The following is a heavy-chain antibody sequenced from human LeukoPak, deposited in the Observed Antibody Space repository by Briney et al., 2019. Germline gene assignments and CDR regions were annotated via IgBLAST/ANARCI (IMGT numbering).Heavy chain of an antibody. J-gene: IGHJ4*02. CDR1: GFTFSSYA. CDR2: ISSSSSTI. CDR3: ARGDFWSGYYPYYFDY. V-gene: IGHV3-48*01. Sequence: GGSLRLSCAASGFTFSSYAMNWVRQAPGKGLEWVSYISSSSSTIYYADSVKGRFTISRDNAKNSLYLQMNSLRAEDTAVYYCARGDFWSGYYPYYFDYWGQGTLVTVSS. D-gene: IGHD3-3*01.